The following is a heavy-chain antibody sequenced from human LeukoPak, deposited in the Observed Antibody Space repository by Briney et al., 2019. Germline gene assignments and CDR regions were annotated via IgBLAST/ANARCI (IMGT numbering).Heavy chain of an antibody. Sequence: ASVKVSRKASGYTFTSYDINWVRQAPGQGLEWMGWIDPNSGGTNYAQNFQGRVTMTRDTSINTVYMELSRLRSDDTAVFYCARDPGDRRSYWYFDLWGCGTLVTVSS. D-gene: IGHD7-27*01. J-gene: IGHJ2*01. V-gene: IGHV1-2*02. CDR3: ARDPGDRRSYWYFDL. CDR1: GYTFTSYD. CDR2: IDPNSGGT.